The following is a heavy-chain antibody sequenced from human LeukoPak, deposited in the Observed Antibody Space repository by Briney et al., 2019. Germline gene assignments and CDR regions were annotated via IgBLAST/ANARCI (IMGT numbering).Heavy chain of an antibody. J-gene: IGHJ4*02. CDR2: IYYSGST. D-gene: IGHD6-13*01. CDR3: ARRGIAAAGTVIFDY. Sequence: SETLSLTCTVSGGSISSYYWSWIRQPPGKGLEWIGYIYYSGSTNYNPSLKSRVTISVDTSKNQFSLKLSSVTAADTAVYYCARRGIAAAGTVIFDYWGQGTLVTVSS. V-gene: IGHV4-59*01. CDR1: GGSISSYY.